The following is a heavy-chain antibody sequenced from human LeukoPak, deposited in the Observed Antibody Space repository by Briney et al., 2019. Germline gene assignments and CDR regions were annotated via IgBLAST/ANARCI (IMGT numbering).Heavy chain of an antibody. CDR2: IYSGGST. CDR1: GFTFDDYA. J-gene: IGHJ4*02. D-gene: IGHD3-10*01. V-gene: IGHV3-66*01. CDR3: ASYGSGSYYHY. Sequence: GGSLRLSCAASGFTFDDYAMHWVRQAPGKGLEWVSVIYSGGSTYYADSVKGRFTISRDNSKNTLYLQMNSLRAEDTAVYYCASYGSGSYYHYWGQGTLVTVSS.